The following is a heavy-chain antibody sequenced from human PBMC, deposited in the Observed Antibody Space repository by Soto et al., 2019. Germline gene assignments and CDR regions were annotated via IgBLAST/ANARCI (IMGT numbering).Heavy chain of an antibody. CDR3: ANPTWNDDFYYYSGMDV. V-gene: IGHV1-69*02. J-gene: IGHJ6*02. D-gene: IGHD1-1*01. Sequence: GASVKVSCKASGGTFSSYTISWVRQAPGQGLEWMGRIIPILGIANYAQKFQGRVTITADKSTSTAYMELSSLRSEDTAVYYCANPTWNDDFYYYSGMDVWGQGTTVTVS. CDR2: IIPILGIA. CDR1: GGTFSSYT.